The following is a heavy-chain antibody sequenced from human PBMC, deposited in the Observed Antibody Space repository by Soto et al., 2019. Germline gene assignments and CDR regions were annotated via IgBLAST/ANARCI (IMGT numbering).Heavy chain of an antibody. CDR1: GGTFSSYT. CDR2: IIPILGIA. Sequence: QVQLVQSGAEVKKPGSSVKVSCKASGGTFSSYTISWVRQAPGQGLEWMGRIIPILGIANYAQKFQGRVTITADKSTSTAYMELSRLRSEDTAVYYCARTYSSGYYRDAFDIWGQGTMVTVSS. D-gene: IGHD3-22*01. V-gene: IGHV1-69*02. CDR3: ARTYSSGYYRDAFDI. J-gene: IGHJ3*02.